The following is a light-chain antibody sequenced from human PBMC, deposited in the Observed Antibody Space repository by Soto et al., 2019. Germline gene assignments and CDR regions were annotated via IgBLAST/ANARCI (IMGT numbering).Light chain of an antibody. CDR1: QSVTKY. CDR2: DVS. J-gene: IGKJ4*01. V-gene: IGKV3-11*01. Sequence: EVVLTQSPATLSLSPGERATLSCRASQSVTKYLAWYQQKPGQALRLLIYDVSKRATGIPARFSGSGSETDLTLTISSLEPGDFAVYYCHQRSNWPLTFGVGTKLEIK. CDR3: HQRSNWPLT.